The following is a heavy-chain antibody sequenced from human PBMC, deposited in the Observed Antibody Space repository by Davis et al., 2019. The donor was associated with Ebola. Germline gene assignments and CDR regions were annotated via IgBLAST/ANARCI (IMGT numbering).Heavy chain of an antibody. J-gene: IGHJ6*02. Sequence: GGSLRLSCAASGFTFSSYSMNWVRQAPGKGLEWVSSISSSSSYIYYADSVKGRFTISRDNAKNSLYLQMNSLRAEDTAVYYCARRGLEIYYYYGMDVWGQGTTVTVSS. CDR1: GFTFSSYS. V-gene: IGHV3-21*01. CDR3: ARRGLEIYYYYGMDV. CDR2: ISSSSSYI. D-gene: IGHD3-3*01.